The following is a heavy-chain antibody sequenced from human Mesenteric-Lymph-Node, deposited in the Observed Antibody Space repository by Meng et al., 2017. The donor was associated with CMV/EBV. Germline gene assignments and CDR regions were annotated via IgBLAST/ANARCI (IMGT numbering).Heavy chain of an antibody. V-gene: IGHV3-30*02. J-gene: IGHJ4*02. Sequence: GESLKISCAASAFSFSSYGMHWVRQGPGKGLEWAAFIRYDGSNECYADSVKGRFTISRDNAKNTLYLQMNNLRAEDTAVYYCARDGAAAIPLDHWGQGTVVTVSS. CDR2: IRYDGSNE. CDR1: AFSFSSYG. CDR3: ARDGAAAIPLDH. D-gene: IGHD2-2*02.